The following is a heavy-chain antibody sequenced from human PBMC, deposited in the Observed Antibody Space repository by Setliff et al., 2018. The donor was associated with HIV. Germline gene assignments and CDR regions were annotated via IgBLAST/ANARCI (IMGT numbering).Heavy chain of an antibody. CDR1: EFTFSNAW. J-gene: IGHJ4*02. Sequence: GGSLRLSCAVSEFTFSNAWMSWVRQAPGKGLEWVGRIKSKTDGGTTEYAAPVRGRFTISRDDSKDTLYLQMSGLKTEDTSVYYCATDENNYGNLFDYWGQGTLVTVSS. V-gene: IGHV3-15*01. D-gene: IGHD5-18*01. CDR3: ATDENNYGNLFDY. CDR2: IKSKTDGGTT.